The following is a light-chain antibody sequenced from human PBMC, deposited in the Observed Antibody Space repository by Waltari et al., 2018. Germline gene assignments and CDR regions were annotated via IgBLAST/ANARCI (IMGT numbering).Light chain of an antibody. V-gene: IGKV4-1*01. J-gene: IGKJ4*01. Sequence: DIVMTQSPDSLAVSLGERATNNCKSSQSVLYSSNNQNYLAWYQQKPGQSPKLLTYWASTRESGVPDRFSGSGSGTEFTLTISSLQAEDVAVYYCQQYYSTPLTFGGGTKVEIK. CDR3: QQYYSTPLT. CDR2: WAS. CDR1: QSVLYSSNNQNY.